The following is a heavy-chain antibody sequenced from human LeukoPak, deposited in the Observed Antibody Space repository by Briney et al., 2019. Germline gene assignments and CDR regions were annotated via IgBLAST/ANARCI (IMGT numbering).Heavy chain of an antibody. Sequence: ASVKVSCKASGYTFTNYGINWVRQAPGQGLEWMGWISGYNGNTNYAQKLQGRVTMTTDTSTSTAYMELRSLRSDDTAVYYCARDARFLEWLINWGQGTLVTVSS. CDR3: ARDARFLEWLIN. V-gene: IGHV1-18*01. CDR1: GYTFTNYG. CDR2: ISGYNGNT. D-gene: IGHD3-3*01. J-gene: IGHJ4*02.